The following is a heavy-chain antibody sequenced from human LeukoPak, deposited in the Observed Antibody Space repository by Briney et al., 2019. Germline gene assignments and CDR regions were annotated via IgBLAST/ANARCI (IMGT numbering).Heavy chain of an antibody. CDR3: ARGIVVVPVYGMDV. CDR1: GYTFTSYA. D-gene: IGHD2-2*01. Sequence: ASVKVSCKASGYTFTSYAMHWVRQAPGQRLEWMGWINAGNGNTKYSQKFQGRVTITRDTSASTAYMELSSLRSEDTAVYYCARGIVVVPVYGMDVWGQGTTVTVSS. J-gene: IGHJ6*02. V-gene: IGHV1-3*01. CDR2: INAGNGNT.